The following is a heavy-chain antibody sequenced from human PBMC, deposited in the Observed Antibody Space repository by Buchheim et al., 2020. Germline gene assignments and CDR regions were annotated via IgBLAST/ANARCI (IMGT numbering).Heavy chain of an antibody. V-gene: IGHV4-39*02. Sequence: QLQLQESGPGLVKPSETLSLTCIVSGGSISSSDYYWGWIRQPPGKGLEWIGSIFYSGGTYYTPSLKSRVIISVASSQNYFSLNLSSVTAADSAMYYCATGAGSTFDQWDQGTL. J-gene: IGHJ4*02. D-gene: IGHD6-19*01. CDR3: ATGAGSTFDQ. CDR1: GGSISSSDYY. CDR2: IFYSGGT.